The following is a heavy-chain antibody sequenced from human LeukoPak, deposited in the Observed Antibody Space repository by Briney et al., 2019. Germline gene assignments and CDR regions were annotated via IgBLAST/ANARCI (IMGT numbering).Heavy chain of an antibody. CDR1: GFTFDDYT. D-gene: IGHD3-22*01. CDR2: ISWDGGST. J-gene: IGHJ4*02. CDR3: AKSTGRGGLLLSYYFDY. V-gene: IGHV3-43*01. Sequence: PGGSLRLSCAASGFTFDDYTMPWVRQAPGKGLEWVSLISWDGGSTYYADSVKGRFTISRDNSKNSLYLQMNSLRTEDTALYYCAKSTGRGGLLLSYYFDYWGQGTLVTVSS.